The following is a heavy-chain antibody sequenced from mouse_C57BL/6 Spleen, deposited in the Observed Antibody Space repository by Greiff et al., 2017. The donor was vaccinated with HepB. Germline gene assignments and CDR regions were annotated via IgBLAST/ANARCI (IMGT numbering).Heavy chain of an antibody. Sequence: QVHVKQSGAELVKPGASVKLSCKASGYTFTSYWMHWVKQRPGRGLEWIGRIDPNSGGTKYNEKFKSKATLTVDKPSSTAYMQLSSLTSEDSAVYYCARYYYSNYYWYFDVWGTGTTVTVSS. J-gene: IGHJ1*03. V-gene: IGHV1-72*01. D-gene: IGHD2-5*01. CDR3: ARYYYSNYYWYFDV. CDR2: IDPNSGGT. CDR1: GYTFTSYW.